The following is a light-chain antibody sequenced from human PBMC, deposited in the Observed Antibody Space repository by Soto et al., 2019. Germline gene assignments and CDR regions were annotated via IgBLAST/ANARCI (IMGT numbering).Light chain of an antibody. Sequence: SAAALSVTQGERATLSCRASQSVNKHLAWYQHKPGQAPRLFIYDTSYRATGIPARFSGSGSGTDFTLTISSLEPEDLAVYYCQQRGTFGPGTKVDIK. CDR2: DTS. V-gene: IGKV3-11*01. J-gene: IGKJ3*01. CDR3: QQRGT. CDR1: QSVNKH.